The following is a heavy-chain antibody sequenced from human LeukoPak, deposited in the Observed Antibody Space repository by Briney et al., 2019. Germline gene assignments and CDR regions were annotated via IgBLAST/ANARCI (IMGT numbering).Heavy chain of an antibody. J-gene: IGHJ6*02. V-gene: IGHV3-11*01. D-gene: IGHD3-10*01. CDR2: ISGNGRFI. CDR1: GFTFSDYY. Sequence: GGSLRLSCAASGFTFSDYYINWIRQAPGKGLEWLSYISGNGRFIEYADSVKGRFTISRDNAQNLLYLQMNSLRAEDTAVYYCAKAAENGSGRPYYGMDVWGQGTTVTVSS. CDR3: AKAAENGSGRPYYGMDV.